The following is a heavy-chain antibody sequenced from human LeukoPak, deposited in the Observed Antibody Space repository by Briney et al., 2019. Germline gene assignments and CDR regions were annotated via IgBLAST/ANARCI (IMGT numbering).Heavy chain of an antibody. CDR2: IYYSGST. V-gene: IGHV4-59*08. J-gene: IGHJ4*02. Sequence: PSETLSLTCTVSGGSISTYYWSWIRQPPGKGLEWIGYIYYSGSTNYNPSLKSRVTISVDTSKNQFSLKLGSVTAADTAVYYCARHWNLRYSFDYWGRGTLVTVSS. D-gene: IGHD3-9*01. CDR1: GGSISTYY. CDR3: ARHWNLRYSFDY.